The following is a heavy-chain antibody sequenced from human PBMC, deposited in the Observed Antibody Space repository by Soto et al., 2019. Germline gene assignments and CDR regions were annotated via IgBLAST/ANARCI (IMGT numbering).Heavy chain of an antibody. CDR2: INAGNGNT. CDR1: GYTFTSYA. CDR3: ASSYSNYALIDYYYYGMDF. D-gene: IGHD4-4*01. J-gene: IGHJ6*02. Sequence: VASVKVSCKASGYTFTSYAMHWVRQAPGQRLDWMGWINAGNGNTKYSQKFQGRVTITRDTSASTAYMELSSLRSEDTAVYYCASSYSNYALIDYYYYGMDFSGQGTSVTVPS. V-gene: IGHV1-3*01.